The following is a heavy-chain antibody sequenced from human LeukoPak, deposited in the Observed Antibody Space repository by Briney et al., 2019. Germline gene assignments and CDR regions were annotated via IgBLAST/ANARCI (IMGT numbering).Heavy chain of an antibody. CDR3: ARGSAAAGTGY. D-gene: IGHD6-13*01. J-gene: IGHJ4*02. Sequence: PSETLSLTCTVSGYSISSGYYWGWIRQPPGKGLEWIGSISHSGSTYYNPSLKSRVTISVDTSKNQFSLKLSSVTVADTAVYYCARGSAAAGTGYWGQGTLVTVSS. CDR2: ISHSGST. V-gene: IGHV4-38-2*02. CDR1: GYSISSGYY.